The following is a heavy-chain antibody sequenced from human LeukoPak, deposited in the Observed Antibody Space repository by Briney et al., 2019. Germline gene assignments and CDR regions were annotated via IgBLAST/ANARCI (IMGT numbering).Heavy chain of an antibody. CDR2: ISGGGETT. CDR1: GFTFNNYA. Sequence: GGSLRLSCAASGFTFNNYATNWVRQAPGKGLEWVSSISGGGETTYYADSAKGRFPISRDNSQNTLYLQMNSLRAEDTAVYYCARDYADYVGYFFFDYWGQGTLVTVSS. D-gene: IGHD4-17*01. V-gene: IGHV3-23*01. CDR3: ARDYADYVGYFFFDY. J-gene: IGHJ4*02.